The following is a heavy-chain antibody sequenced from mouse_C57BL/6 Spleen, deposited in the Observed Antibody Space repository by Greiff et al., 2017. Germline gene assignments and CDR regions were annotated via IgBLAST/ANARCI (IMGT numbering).Heavy chain of an antibody. CDR3: AREWGSSYVGYYAMDY. J-gene: IGHJ4*01. CDR1: GFTFSSYA. V-gene: IGHV5-4*01. D-gene: IGHD1-1*01. CDR2: ISDGGSYT. Sequence: DVMLVESGGGLVKPGGSLKLSCAASGFTFSSYAMSWVRQTPEKRLEWVATISDGGSYTYYPDNVKGRFTISRDNAKNNLYLQMSQLKSDDTAMYYCAREWGSSYVGYYAMDYWGQGTSVTVSS.